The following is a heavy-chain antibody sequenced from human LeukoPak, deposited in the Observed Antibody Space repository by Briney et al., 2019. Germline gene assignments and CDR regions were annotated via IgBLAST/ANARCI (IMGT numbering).Heavy chain of an antibody. Sequence: GGSLRLSCAASGFTVSSNYMSWVRQAPGKGLGWVSVIYSGGSTYYADSVKGRFTISRDNSKNTLYLQMNSLRAEDTAVYYCARGEGDFNPFDYWGQGTLVTVSS. D-gene: IGHD2-21*02. CDR2: IYSGGST. CDR1: GFTVSSNY. J-gene: IGHJ4*02. V-gene: IGHV3-66*01. CDR3: ARGEGDFNPFDY.